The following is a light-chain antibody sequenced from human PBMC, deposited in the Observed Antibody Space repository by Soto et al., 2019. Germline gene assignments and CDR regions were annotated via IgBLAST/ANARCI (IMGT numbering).Light chain of an antibody. CDR2: LEGSGSY. V-gene: IGLV4-60*02. CDR1: SGHSSYI. J-gene: IGLJ2*01. CDR3: ETWDSNIPV. Sequence: QPVLTQSSSASASLGSSVKLTCTLSSGHSSYIIAWHQQQPGKAPRYLMKLEGSGSYNKRSGVPDRFSGSSSGADRYLTISNLQFEDEADYYCETWDSNIPVFGGGTKLTVL.